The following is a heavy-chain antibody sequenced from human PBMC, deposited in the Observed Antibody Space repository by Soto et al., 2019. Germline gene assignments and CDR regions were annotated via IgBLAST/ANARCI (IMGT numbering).Heavy chain of an antibody. CDR1: GYPSTRYY. Sequence: XSVKVSYMASGYPSTRYYMHWVRHAPGQGLERTGIVNPSGRSTSYAQKFQRRVTMTRDTPTSTLYMELRSLRSEDTAVYYCAHQLGSRSSLDYWGQGTLV. CDR3: AHQLGSRSSLDY. V-gene: IGHV1-46*01. D-gene: IGHD6-6*01. CDR2: VNPSGRST. J-gene: IGHJ4*02.